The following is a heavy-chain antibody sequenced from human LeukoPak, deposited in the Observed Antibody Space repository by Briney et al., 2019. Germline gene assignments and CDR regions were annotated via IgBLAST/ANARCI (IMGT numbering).Heavy chain of an antibody. Sequence: GGSLRLSCAGSGFTFSSFEMTWVRQAPGKGLEWVSFISSSGSTIYHADSVKGRFTISRDNAKNSLYLQMNSLRAEDTAVYYCAIDPYGDYGTYSMDVWGKGTTVTVSS. CDR2: ISSSGSTI. D-gene: IGHD4-17*01. V-gene: IGHV3-48*03. CDR3: AIDPYGDYGTYSMDV. CDR1: GFTFSSFE. J-gene: IGHJ6*03.